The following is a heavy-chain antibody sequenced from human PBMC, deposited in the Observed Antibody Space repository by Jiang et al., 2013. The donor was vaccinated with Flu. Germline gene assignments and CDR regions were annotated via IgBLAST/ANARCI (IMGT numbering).Heavy chain of an antibody. Sequence: QLVESGGGLVKPGGSLRLSCAGSGFNFSSSTINWVRQAPGKGLEWVSSISSSSAYIHYAGSVKGRFTISRDNAKKSLFLQMNSLGAEDTAVYYCAKGGKEGGMDVWGQGTTVTVSS. V-gene: IGHV3-21*01. CDR1: GFNFSSST. CDR3: AKGGKEGGMDV. CDR2: ISSSSAYI. J-gene: IGHJ6*02.